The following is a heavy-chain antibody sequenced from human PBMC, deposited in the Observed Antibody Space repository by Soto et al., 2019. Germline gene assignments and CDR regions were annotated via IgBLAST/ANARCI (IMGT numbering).Heavy chain of an antibody. D-gene: IGHD6-19*01. CDR3: ARPREAGKYYYGVDV. CDR1: GYSFTSYW. J-gene: IGHJ6*02. CDR2: IYPGDSDT. V-gene: IGHV5-51*01. Sequence: EVQLVQSGAEVKKPGESLKISCKGFGYSFTSYWIGWVRQMPGKGLEWMGIIYPGDSDTRYSPSFQGQVTISADKSISTAYLQWSSLKASDTAMYYCARPREAGKYYYGVDVWGQGTTVTVSS.